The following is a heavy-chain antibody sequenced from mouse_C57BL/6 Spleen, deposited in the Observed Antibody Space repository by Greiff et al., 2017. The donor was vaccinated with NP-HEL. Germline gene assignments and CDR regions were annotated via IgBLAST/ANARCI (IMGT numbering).Heavy chain of an antibody. CDR1: GYTFTDYE. CDR2: IDPETGGT. Sequence: QVQLQQSGAELVRPGASVTLSCKASGYTFTDYEMHWVKQTPVHGLEWIGAIDPETGGTDYNQKFKGKAILTADKSSSTAYMELRRLTSEDSAVYYCTRQGNLAAWFAYWGQGTLVTVSA. J-gene: IGHJ3*01. CDR3: TRQGNLAAWFAY. V-gene: IGHV1-15*01.